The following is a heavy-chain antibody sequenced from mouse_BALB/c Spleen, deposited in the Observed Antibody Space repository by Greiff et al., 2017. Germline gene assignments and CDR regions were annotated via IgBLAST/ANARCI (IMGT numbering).Heavy chain of an antibody. J-gene: IGHJ4*01. V-gene: IGHV2-9-2*01. CDR3: VREDYGLYYAMDY. D-gene: IGHD1-2*01. CDR2: IWTGGGT. Sequence: QVQLKESGPGLVAPSQSLSITCTVSGFSLTSYDISWIRQPPGKGLEWLGVIWTGGGTNYNSAFMSRLSISKDNSKSQVFLKMNSLQTDDTAIYYCVREDYGLYYAMDYWGQGTSVTVSS. CDR1: GFSLTSYD.